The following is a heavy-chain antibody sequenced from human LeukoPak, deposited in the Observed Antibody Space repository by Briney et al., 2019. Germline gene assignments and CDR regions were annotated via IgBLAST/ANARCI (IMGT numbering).Heavy chain of an antibody. D-gene: IGHD2-2*01. Sequence: PSETLSLTCTVSGGSISSYYWSWIRQPAGKGLEWIGRIYTSGSTNYNPSLKSRVTMSVDTSKNQFSLKLSSVTAADTAVYYCARGHCSSTSCYFYFDYWGQGTLVTVSS. CDR1: GGSISSYY. V-gene: IGHV4-4*07. CDR3: ARGHCSSTSCYFYFDY. J-gene: IGHJ4*02. CDR2: IYTSGST.